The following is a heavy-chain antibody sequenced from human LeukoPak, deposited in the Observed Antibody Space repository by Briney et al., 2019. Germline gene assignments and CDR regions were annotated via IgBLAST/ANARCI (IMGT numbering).Heavy chain of an antibody. J-gene: IGHJ4*02. V-gene: IGHV3-23*05. CDR3: AKREARSFEY. CDR2: IGRSALNT. D-gene: IGHD5-24*01. CDR1: GFXFSTYV. Sequence: GGSLRLSCAASGFXFSTYVITWVRQAPGKGLEWVSAIGRSALNTYYTDSVKGRFTISRDNSINALYLQMNSLRAEETAVYYCAKREARSFEYWGQGTLVTVSS.